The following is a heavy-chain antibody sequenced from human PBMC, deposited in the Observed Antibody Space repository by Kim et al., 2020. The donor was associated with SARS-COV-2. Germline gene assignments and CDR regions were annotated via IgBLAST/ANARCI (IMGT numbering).Heavy chain of an antibody. CDR1: GGSISSYY. CDR3: AREKVMRYYYYGMDV. J-gene: IGHJ6*02. Sequence: TLSLTCTVSGGSISSYYWSWIRQPPGKGLEWIGYIYYSGSTNYNPSLKSRVTISVDTSKNQFSLKLSSVTAADTAVYYCAREKVMRYYYYGMDVWGQGTTVTVSS. V-gene: IGHV4-59*13. CDR2: IYYSGST.